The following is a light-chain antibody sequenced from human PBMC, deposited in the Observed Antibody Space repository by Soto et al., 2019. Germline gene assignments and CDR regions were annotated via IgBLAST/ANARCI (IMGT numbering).Light chain of an antibody. CDR3: QQYDNLPRT. CDR2: DAS. V-gene: IGKV1-33*01. CDR1: QDISNY. J-gene: IGKJ1*01. Sequence: IRMTQSPSSFSASTGDRVTITCQASQDISNYLNWYQQKPGKAPKLLIYDASNLETGVPSRFSGSGSGTDFTFPISSLQPEDIATYYCQQYDNLPRTFGQGTKVDIK.